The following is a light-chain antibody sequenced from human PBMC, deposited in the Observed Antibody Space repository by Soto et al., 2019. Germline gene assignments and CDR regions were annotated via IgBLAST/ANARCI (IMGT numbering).Light chain of an antibody. CDR1: SSNIGSNY. Sequence: QPVLTQPPSASGTPGQRVTISCSGSSSNIGSNYVYWYQQLPGTAPKLLIYMNNQRPSGVPDRFSGSKSGTSASLAISGLRSEDEADYYCAAWDDSLSGFYVFGTGTKLTVL. J-gene: IGLJ1*01. V-gene: IGLV1-47*01. CDR2: MNN. CDR3: AAWDDSLSGFYV.